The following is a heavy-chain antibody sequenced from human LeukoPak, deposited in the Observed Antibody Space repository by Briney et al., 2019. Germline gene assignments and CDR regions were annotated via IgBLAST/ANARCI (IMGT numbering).Heavy chain of an antibody. Sequence: ASVKVSFKASGYTFTSYYMHWVRQAPGQGLEWMGIINPSGGSTTYAQNFQGRVTMTRDTSTSTVYMELSSLRSGDTAVYYCARTSDYVNSFDYWGQGTLVTVSS. CDR3: ARTSDYVNSFDY. D-gene: IGHD3-16*01. CDR1: GYTFTSYY. V-gene: IGHV1-46*01. CDR2: INPSGGST. J-gene: IGHJ4*02.